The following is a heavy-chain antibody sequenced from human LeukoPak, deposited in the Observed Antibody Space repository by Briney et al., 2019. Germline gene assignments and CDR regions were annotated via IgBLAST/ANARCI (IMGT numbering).Heavy chain of an antibody. CDR1: GDSVSSNSAA. D-gene: IGHD6-13*01. V-gene: IGHV6-1*01. Sequence: QTLSLTCAISGDSVSSNSAAWNWIRQSPSRGLEWLGRTYYRSKWYNDYAVSVKSRITINPDTSKNQFSLQLNSVTPEDTAVYYCARGSSWYMASQGTFDYWGQGTLVTVSS. J-gene: IGHJ4*02. CDR3: ARGSSWYMASQGTFDY. CDR2: TYYRSKWYN.